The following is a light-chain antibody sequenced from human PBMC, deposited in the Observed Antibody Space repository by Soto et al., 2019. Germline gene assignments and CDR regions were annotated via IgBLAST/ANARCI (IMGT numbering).Light chain of an antibody. CDR3: QQYGSSPLT. V-gene: IGKV3-20*01. CDR2: GAS. CDR1: QSVSSSY. J-gene: IGKJ4*01. Sequence: EIVLTQSPGTLSLSPKEKANHSCRASQSVSSSYLAWYQQKPGQAPSLLIYGASSRATGIPDRFSGSGSGTDFTLTICRLEPEDFAVYYCQQYGSSPLTFGGGTKVDIK.